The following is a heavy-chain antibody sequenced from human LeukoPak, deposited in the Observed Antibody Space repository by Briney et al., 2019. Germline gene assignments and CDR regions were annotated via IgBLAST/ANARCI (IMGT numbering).Heavy chain of an antibody. D-gene: IGHD2-8*01. V-gene: IGHV3-74*01. CDR1: GFTFSNYW. J-gene: IGHJ4*02. Sequence: PGGSLRLSCAASGFTFSNYWMHWVRQAPGKGLLWVSRINTHGSSTNYADSVKGRFTISRDNAKNTLYLQMNSLRAEDTAVYYCVGGYAGDYWGQGTLVTVSS. CDR2: INTHGSST. CDR3: VGGYAGDY.